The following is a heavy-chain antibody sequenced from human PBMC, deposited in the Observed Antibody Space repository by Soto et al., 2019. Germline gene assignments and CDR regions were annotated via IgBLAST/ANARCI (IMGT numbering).Heavy chain of an antibody. CDR2: INHSGST. CDR3: AREKITGLFDY. CDR1: DGYFSGYY. D-gene: IGHD2-8*02. V-gene: IGHV4-34*01. Sequence: SETLALTFAVYDGYFSGYYWTCIRQPPGTGLEWSGEINHSGSTNYNPSLKSRVTISVDTSKNQFSLKLTSVTAVVTAVYYCAREKITGLFDYWGQGILVTVSS. J-gene: IGHJ4*02.